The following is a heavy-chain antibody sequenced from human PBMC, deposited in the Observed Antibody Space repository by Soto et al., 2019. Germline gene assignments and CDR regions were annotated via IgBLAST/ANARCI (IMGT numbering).Heavy chain of an antibody. J-gene: IGHJ6*02. CDR1: GGTFSSYA. CDR2: IIPIFGTA. V-gene: IGHV1-69*01. D-gene: IGHD2-2*01. CDR3: ARVSVVVPAATHYYYGMDV. Sequence: QVQLVQSGAEVKKPGSSVKVSCKASGGTFSSYAISWVRQAPGQGLEWMGGIIPIFGTANYPQKFQGRVTITADESTSTAYMELSSLRSEDTAVYYCARVSVVVPAATHYYYGMDVWGQGTTVTVSS.